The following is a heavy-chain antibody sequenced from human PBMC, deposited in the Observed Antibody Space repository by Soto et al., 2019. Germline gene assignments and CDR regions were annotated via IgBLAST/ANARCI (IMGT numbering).Heavy chain of an antibody. CDR1: GFTFSSYS. Sequence: GGSLRLSCAASGFTFSSYSMNWVRQAPGKGLEWVSYISSSSSTIYYADSVKGRFTISRDNAKNSLYLQMNSLRAEDTAVYYCARGLDTGDIVVVPAAAGHYYMDVWGKGTTVTVSS. D-gene: IGHD2-2*01. J-gene: IGHJ6*03. CDR3: ARGLDTGDIVVVPAAAGHYYMDV. CDR2: ISSSSSTI. V-gene: IGHV3-48*01.